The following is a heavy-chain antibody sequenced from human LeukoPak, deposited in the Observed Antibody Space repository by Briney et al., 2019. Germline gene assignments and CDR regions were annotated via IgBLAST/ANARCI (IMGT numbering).Heavy chain of an antibody. J-gene: IGHJ4*02. V-gene: IGHV3-21*01. CDR2: ISSGVGNT. CDR3: ARDSTYYYDSSGYPPDY. Sequence: PGGSLRLSCAASGFTFSNYAMSWVRQAPGKGRECISVISSGVGNTYYADSVKGRFTISRDNAKNSLYLQMNSLRAEDTAVYYCARDSTYYYDSSGYPPDYWGQGTLVTVSS. CDR1: GFTFSNYA. D-gene: IGHD3-22*01.